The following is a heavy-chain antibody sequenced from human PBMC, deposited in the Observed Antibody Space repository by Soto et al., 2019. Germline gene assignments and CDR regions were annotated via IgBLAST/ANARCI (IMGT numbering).Heavy chain of an antibody. CDR3: ASYHYYDFWVGSRHYMDA. Sequence: SETLSLTCCVSGGSLGGYFGSWVRQPPGKGLEWIGEINHSGSTNYNPSLKSRVTISADTSKHQFSLRLTSVTAADSAIYYCASYHYYDFWVGSRHYMDAWGKGTTVTGSS. V-gene: IGHV4-34*01. CDR1: GGSLGGYF. D-gene: IGHD3-3*01. J-gene: IGHJ6*03. CDR2: INHSGST.